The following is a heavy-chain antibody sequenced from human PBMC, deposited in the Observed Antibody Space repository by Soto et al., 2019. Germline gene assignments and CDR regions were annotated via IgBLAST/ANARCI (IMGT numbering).Heavy chain of an antibody. V-gene: IGHV1-18*01. J-gene: IGHJ3*02. Sequence: QVQLVQSGDEVKKLGASVKVSCKASGYTFNRYGISWVRQAPGQGLEWMGWISTYNDKTNHTQKFQGRVTMTKDTSTSTVYMELRSLRSDDTAVYSCARAGSIDDAFDIWGQGTMVIVSS. CDR3: ARAGSIDDAFDI. D-gene: IGHD6-6*01. CDR2: ISTYNDKT. CDR1: GYTFNRYG.